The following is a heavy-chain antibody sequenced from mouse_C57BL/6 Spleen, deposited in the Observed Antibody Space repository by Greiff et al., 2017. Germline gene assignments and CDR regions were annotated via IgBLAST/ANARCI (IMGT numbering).Heavy chain of an antibody. CDR1: GYAFSSSW. CDR3: ARASDVGYKDY. D-gene: IGHD6-1*01. J-gene: IGHJ2*01. V-gene: IGHV1-82*01. Sequence: QVQLQQSGPELVKPGASVKISCKASGYAFSSSWMNWVKQRPGKGLEWIGRIYPGDGATNYHGKFKGKATLTADKSSSTAYMQLSSLTSEDSAVYFCARASDVGYKDYWGQGTTVTVSS. CDR2: IYPGDGAT.